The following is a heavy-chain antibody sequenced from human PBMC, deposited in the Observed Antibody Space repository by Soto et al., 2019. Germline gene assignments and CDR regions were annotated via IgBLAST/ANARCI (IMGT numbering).Heavy chain of an antibody. CDR1: GFTFKESP. V-gene: IGHV3-23*01. D-gene: IGHD6-25*01. CDR2: ISDTGAST. Sequence: PGGSLRLSCAASGFTFKESPMNWVRQAPGKGLEWVASISDTGASTWYAESVRGRLSISRDNSKNTLYLQMNSLRGEDTALYYFAKGRCSAWAWYFDNWGQGTLVTVSS. J-gene: IGHJ4*02. CDR3: AKGRCSAWAWYFDN.